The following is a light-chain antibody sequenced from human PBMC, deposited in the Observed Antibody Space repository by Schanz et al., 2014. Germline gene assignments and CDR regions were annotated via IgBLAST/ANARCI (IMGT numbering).Light chain of an antibody. Sequence: QSVLTQPASVSGSPGQSILIPCTGTSSDVGGYNYVSWYQQLPGKAPKLMIYDVSKRPSGVPDRFSGSKSGNTASLTISGLQAEDEADYYCSSHTSSNTWVFGGGTKLTVL. CDR1: SSDVGGYNY. J-gene: IGLJ3*02. CDR2: DVS. CDR3: SSHTSSNTWV. V-gene: IGLV2-14*03.